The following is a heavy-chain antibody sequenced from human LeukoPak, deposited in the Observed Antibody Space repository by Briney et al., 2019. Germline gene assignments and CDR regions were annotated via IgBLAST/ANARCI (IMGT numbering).Heavy chain of an antibody. CDR1: GGSISSYY. CDR3: ARESRDGYGDYYFDY. J-gene: IGHJ4*02. Sequence: SETLSLTCTVSGGSISSYYWSWIRQPPGKGLEWIGYIYYSGSTNYNPSLKSRVTISVDTSKNQFSLKLSSVTAADTAVYYCARESRDGYGDYYFDYWGQGTLVTVSS. V-gene: IGHV4-59*01. D-gene: IGHD4-17*01. CDR2: IYYSGST.